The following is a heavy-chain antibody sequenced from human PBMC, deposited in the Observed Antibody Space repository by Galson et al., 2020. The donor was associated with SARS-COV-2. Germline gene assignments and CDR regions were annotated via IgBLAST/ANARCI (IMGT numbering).Heavy chain of an antibody. V-gene: IGHV4-31*01. D-gene: IGHD2-8*02. Sequence: SQTLSLTCTVSGGSISSGNYYWSWIRQYPGKGLEWIGYIHHSGSTYYNPSLKSPVTMSLDTSKNHFSLELRSVTAADTAVYYCARALAYCTGGIYKNAFDIWGQGTMVTVSS. CDR1: GGSISSGNYY. CDR3: ARALAYCTGGIYKNAFDI. J-gene: IGHJ3*02. CDR2: IHHSGST.